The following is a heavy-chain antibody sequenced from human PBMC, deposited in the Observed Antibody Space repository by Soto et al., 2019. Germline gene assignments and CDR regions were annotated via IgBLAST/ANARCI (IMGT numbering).Heavy chain of an antibody. D-gene: IGHD3-3*02. J-gene: IGHJ4*02. CDR1: GYIFSSYW. CDR2: IYPGDSDT. Sequence: GESLKISCKGSGYIFSSYWIGWVRQVPGKGLEWMGNIYPGDSDTRYSPSFQGHVTISIDKSINTAYLQWTSLRASDTAMYYCATQLSHICDSWGQGILVTVSS. CDR3: ATQLSHICDS. V-gene: IGHV5-51*01.